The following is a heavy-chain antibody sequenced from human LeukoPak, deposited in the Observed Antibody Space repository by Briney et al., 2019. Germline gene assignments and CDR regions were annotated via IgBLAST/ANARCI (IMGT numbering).Heavy chain of an antibody. J-gene: IGHJ4*02. CDR2: IYTSGST. V-gene: IGHV4-61*02. D-gene: IGHD3-22*01. Sequence: SETLSLTCTVSGGSISSGSYYWSWIRQPAGKGLEWIGRIYTSGSTNYNPSLKSRVTISVDTSKNQFSLKLSSVTAADTAVYYCARERPYDSSGYYYLYYFDYWGQGTLVTVSS. CDR1: GGSISSGSYY. CDR3: ARERPYDSSGYYYLYYFDY.